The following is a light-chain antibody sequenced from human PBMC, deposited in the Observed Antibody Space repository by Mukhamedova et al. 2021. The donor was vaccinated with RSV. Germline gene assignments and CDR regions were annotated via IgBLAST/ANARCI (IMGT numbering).Light chain of an antibody. V-gene: IGKV1-17*01. Sequence: WYQRRVHGKAPKRLIYAASSLQSGVPSRFSGSGSGTEFTLTISSLQPEDFATYYCLQHNSYPVFTFGPGTKVEIK. CDR3: LQHNSYPVFT. J-gene: IGKJ3*01. CDR2: AAS.